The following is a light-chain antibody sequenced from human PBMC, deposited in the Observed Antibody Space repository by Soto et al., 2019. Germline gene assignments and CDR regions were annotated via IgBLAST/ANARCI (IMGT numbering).Light chain of an antibody. J-gene: IGLJ2*01. CDR3: CSYAGSVV. Sequence: QSALTQPASVSVSPGQSITISCTGTSSDVGSYNLVSWYQQHPGKAPKLMIYEGSKRPSGVSNRFSGSKSGNTASLTISGLQAEDEADYYCCSYAGSVVFGGGTKVTVL. CDR1: SSDVGSYNL. V-gene: IGLV2-23*01. CDR2: EGS.